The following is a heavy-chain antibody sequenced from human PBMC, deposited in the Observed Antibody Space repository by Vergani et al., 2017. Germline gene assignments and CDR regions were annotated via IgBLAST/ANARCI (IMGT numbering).Heavy chain of an antibody. CDR3: ARGQQLEYFDY. V-gene: IGHV3-20*04. CDR2: INWNGGST. Sequence: EVQLVESGGGLVKPGGSLRLSCAASGFTFSSYSMNWVRQAPGKGLEWVSGINWNGGSTGYADSVKGRFTISRDNAKNSLYLQMNSLRAEDTALYYCARGQQLEYFDYWGQGTLVTVSS. J-gene: IGHJ4*02. CDR1: GFTFSSYS. D-gene: IGHD6-13*01.